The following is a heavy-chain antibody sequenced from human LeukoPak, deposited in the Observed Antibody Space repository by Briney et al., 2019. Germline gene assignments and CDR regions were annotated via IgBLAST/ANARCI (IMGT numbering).Heavy chain of an antibody. J-gene: IGHJ5*02. Sequence: SVKVSCKASGGTFSSYAISWVRQAPGQGLEWMGGIIPIFGTGNYAQKFQGRVTITADESTSTAYMELSSLRSEDTAVYYCARAPEVPGIAAAGIFWFDPWGQGTLVTVSS. D-gene: IGHD6-13*01. V-gene: IGHV1-69*13. CDR2: IIPIFGTG. CDR3: ARAPEVPGIAAAGIFWFDP. CDR1: GGTFSSYA.